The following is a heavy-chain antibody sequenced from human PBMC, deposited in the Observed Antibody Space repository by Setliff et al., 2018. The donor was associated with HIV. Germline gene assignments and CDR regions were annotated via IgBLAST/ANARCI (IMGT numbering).Heavy chain of an antibody. CDR1: GGSFSDYH. J-gene: IGHJ5*02. D-gene: IGHD3-16*01. CDR3: ARGSKPVWGRWFDP. V-gene: IGHV4-34*01. Sequence: PSETLSLTCAVYGGSFSDYHWSWIRQAPRKRLEWIGEVYDSGSTNYNPPLKSRVTVTVDTSKNQFSLRLNSVTAADTAVYYCARGSKPVWGRWFDPWGQGTLVTVSS. CDR2: VYDSGST.